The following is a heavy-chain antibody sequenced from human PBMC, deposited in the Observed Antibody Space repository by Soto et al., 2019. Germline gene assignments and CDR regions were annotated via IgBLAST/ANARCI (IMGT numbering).Heavy chain of an antibody. CDR3: ARRYGGNLDY. CDR2: IYYSGGT. D-gene: IGHD1-26*01. Sequence: QVQLQESGPGLVKPSETLSLACTVSGGSISSYYWSWIRQPPGKGLEWIGYIYYSGGTNYNPSLKSRVTISVDSSKNHFSLKLSSVTAADTAVYYCARRYGGNLDYWGQGTLVTVSS. J-gene: IGHJ4*02. V-gene: IGHV4-59*08. CDR1: GGSISSYY.